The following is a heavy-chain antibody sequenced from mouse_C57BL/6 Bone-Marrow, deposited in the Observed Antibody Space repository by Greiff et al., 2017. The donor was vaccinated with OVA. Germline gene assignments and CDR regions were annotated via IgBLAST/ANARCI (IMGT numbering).Heavy chain of an antibody. D-gene: IGHD1-1*01. V-gene: IGHV1-81*01. Sequence: VQLVESGAELARPGASVKLSCKASGYTFTSYGISWVKQRTGQGLEWIGEIYPRSGNTYYNEKFKGKATLTADKSSSTAYMELRSLTSEDSAVYFCARRFYYGSDYAMDYWGQGTSVTVSS. CDR1: GYTFTSYG. CDR2: IYPRSGNT. J-gene: IGHJ4*01. CDR3: ARRFYYGSDYAMDY.